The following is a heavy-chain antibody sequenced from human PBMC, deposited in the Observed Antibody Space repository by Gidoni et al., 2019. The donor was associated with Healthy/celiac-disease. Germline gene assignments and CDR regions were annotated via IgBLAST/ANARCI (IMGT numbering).Heavy chain of an antibody. Sequence: GLEWVSGISWNSGSIGYADSVKGRFTISRDNAKNSLYLQMNSLRAEDTALYYCAKESAAGADAFDIWGQGTMVTVSS. D-gene: IGHD6-13*01. CDR2: ISWNSGSI. V-gene: IGHV3-9*01. J-gene: IGHJ3*02. CDR3: AKESAAGADAFDI.